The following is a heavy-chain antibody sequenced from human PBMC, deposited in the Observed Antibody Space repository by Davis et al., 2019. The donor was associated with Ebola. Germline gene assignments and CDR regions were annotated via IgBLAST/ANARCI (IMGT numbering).Heavy chain of an antibody. CDR2: ISWDGRST. CDR1: GFTFGDYA. CDR3: TAYDSTFRNY. V-gene: IGHV3-43D*03. D-gene: IGHD3-22*01. Sequence: GGSLRLSCAASGFTFGDYAMHWVRQAPGKGLEWVSLISWDGRSTAYGDSVRDRCTISRDNSGNFLYLQMNGLRVEDSALYYCTAYDSTFRNYWGQGTLVTVSS. J-gene: IGHJ4*02.